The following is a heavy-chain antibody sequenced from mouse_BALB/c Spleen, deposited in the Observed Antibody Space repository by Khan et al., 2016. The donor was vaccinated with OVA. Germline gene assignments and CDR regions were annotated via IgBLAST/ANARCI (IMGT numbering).Heavy chain of an antibody. J-gene: IGHJ1*01. D-gene: IGHD1-1*01. Sequence: EVQLQESGPGLVKPSQTVSLTCTVTGISITSGNYRWSWLRQFPGNKLEWIGNIYYSGTVTYNPSLTSRTIIPRATSKNQLCLKMNSLTAEDTDTYYCARDYGSLYWYFDVWGAGTTVTVSS. CDR3: ARDYGSLYWYFDV. CDR2: IYYSGTV. CDR1: GISITSGNYR. V-gene: IGHV3-5*02.